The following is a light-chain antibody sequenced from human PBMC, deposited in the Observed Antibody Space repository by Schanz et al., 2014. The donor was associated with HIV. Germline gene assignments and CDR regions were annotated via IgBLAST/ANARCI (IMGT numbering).Light chain of an antibody. CDR3: QQPASYPLT. V-gene: IGKV1-9*01. Sequence: IQLTQSPSSLSASVGDRVTITCRASQGISSYLAWYQQKPGKAPKVLIYAASTLQRWVPSRFSGSGSGTYFTLTISSLQPEDFATYYCQQPASYPLTFGGGTKVEIK. J-gene: IGKJ4*01. CDR1: QGISSY. CDR2: AAS.